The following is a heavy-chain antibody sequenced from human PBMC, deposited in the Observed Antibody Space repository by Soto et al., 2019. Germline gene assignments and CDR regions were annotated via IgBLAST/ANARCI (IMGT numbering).Heavy chain of an antibody. D-gene: IGHD5-12*01. CDR2: IYYSGST. CDR3: ARGHHSGYDHFDY. V-gene: IGHV4-31*03. CDR1: WGSLSRGGYY. Sequence: APSLSRTGFWGSLSRGGYYWGWVRRHPGKGLEWIGYIYYSGSTYYNPSLKSRVTISVDTSENQFSLKLSSVTAADTAVYHCARGHHSGYDHFDYWGQGMLVTVSS. J-gene: IGHJ4*02.